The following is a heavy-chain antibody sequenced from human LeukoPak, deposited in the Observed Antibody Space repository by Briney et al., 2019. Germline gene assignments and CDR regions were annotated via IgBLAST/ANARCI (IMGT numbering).Heavy chain of an antibody. Sequence: SETLSLTCTVSGYSISSGNYWDWIRQPPGKGLEWIGSIFYSGSTYYNPSLKSRVTISVDTSKNQFSLKLSSVTAADTAVYYCARAYYYDSSGYYYGDGDAFDIWGQGTMVTVSS. CDR1: GYSISSGNY. CDR2: IFYSGST. V-gene: IGHV4-38-2*02. D-gene: IGHD3-22*01. CDR3: ARAYYYDSSGYYYGDGDAFDI. J-gene: IGHJ3*02.